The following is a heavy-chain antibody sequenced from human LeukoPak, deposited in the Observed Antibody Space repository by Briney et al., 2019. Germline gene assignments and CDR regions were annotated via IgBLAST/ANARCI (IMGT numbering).Heavy chain of an antibody. CDR1: GFTFKDYH. V-gene: IGHV3-23*01. D-gene: IGHD6-13*01. Sequence: GGSLRLSCAASGFTFKDYHISWIRQAPGKGLEWVSAFSATDGSAQYAESVKGRFTISRDNSKNSLYLQMNSLRDEDTAVYYCAKARIAAAGTGAFDVWGQGTMVTVSS. J-gene: IGHJ3*01. CDR2: FSATDGSA. CDR3: AKARIAAAGTGAFDV.